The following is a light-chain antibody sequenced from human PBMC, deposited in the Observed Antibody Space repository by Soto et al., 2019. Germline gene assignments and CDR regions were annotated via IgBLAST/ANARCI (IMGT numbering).Light chain of an antibody. CDR3: QQYNSLWT. CDR1: QSISSW. CDR2: KAS. J-gene: IGKJ1*01. Sequence: DIQMTQSPSTLSASVGDRVTITCRASQSISSWLAWYQQKPGKAPKLLIYKASSLESVVPSRFSGSRSGTEFTLIISSQQPDDFATYYCQQYNSLWTFRQGTKLEIK. V-gene: IGKV1-5*03.